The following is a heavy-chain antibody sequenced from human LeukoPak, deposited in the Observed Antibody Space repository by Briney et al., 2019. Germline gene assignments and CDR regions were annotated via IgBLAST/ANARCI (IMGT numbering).Heavy chain of an antibody. J-gene: IGHJ4*02. D-gene: IGHD3-10*01. CDR2: MNPNSGNT. CDR1: GYTFTSYN. CDR3: ARVKDYYGSGSYGY. V-gene: IGHV1-8*01. Sequence: ASVKVSCKASGYTFTSYNINWVRQATGQGLEWMGWMNPNSGNTVYAQKFQGRVTMTRNTSISTAYMELSCLRSEDTAVYYCARVKDYYGSGSYGYWGQGALVTVSS.